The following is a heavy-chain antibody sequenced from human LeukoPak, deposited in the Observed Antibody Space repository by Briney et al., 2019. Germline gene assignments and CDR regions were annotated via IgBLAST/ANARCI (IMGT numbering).Heavy chain of an antibody. V-gene: IGHV3-11*01. CDR3: ARGEYYDILTGYLTDSGAFDAFDI. J-gene: IGHJ3*02. CDR1: GFTFSDYY. CDR2: ISSSGSTI. Sequence: GGSLRLSCAASGFTFSDYYMSWICQAPGKGLEWVSYISSSGSTIYYADSVRGRFTISRDNAKNSLYLQMNSLRAEDTAVYYCARGEYYDILTGYLTDSGAFDAFDIWGQGTMVTVSS. D-gene: IGHD3-9*01.